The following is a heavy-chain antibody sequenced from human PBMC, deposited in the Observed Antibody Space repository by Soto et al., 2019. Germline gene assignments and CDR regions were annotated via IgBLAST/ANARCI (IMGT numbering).Heavy chain of an antibody. Sequence: QVQLQESGPGLVKPSQTLSLTCTVSGGSISSGGYYWSWIRQHPGKGLEWIGYIYYSGSTYYKPSLKSRVTLSVDTSKNQFSLKLSSVIAADTAVYYCARSRRMVVVAATRVFDYWGQGTLVTVSS. V-gene: IGHV4-31*03. CDR2: IYYSGST. J-gene: IGHJ4*02. CDR3: ARSRRMVVVAATRVFDY. CDR1: GGSISSGGYY. D-gene: IGHD2-15*01.